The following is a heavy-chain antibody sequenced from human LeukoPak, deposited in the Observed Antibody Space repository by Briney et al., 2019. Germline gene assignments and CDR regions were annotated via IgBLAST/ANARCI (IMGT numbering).Heavy chain of an antibody. CDR3: ARAGYCSGGSCSFSNDG. J-gene: IGHJ4*02. D-gene: IGHD2-15*01. V-gene: IGHV4-59*12. CDR2: IYYSGST. Sequence: SETLSLTCTVSGGSISSYYWSWIRQPPGKGLEWIGYIYYSGSTNYDPSLKSRVTISVDTSKNQFSLKLSSVTAADTAVYYCARAGYCSGGSCSFSNDGWGQGTLVTVSS. CDR1: GGSISSYY.